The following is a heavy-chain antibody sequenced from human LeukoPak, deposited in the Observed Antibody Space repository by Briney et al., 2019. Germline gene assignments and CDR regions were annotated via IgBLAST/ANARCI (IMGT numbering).Heavy chain of an antibody. Sequence: GGSLRLSCAAFGFTFSSYSMNWVRQAPGKGLEWVSSISSSSSYIYYADSVKGRFTISRDNAKNSLYLQMNSLRAEDTAVYYCARDGEYYDFWSGYSTTGYFDYWGQGTLVTVSS. V-gene: IGHV3-21*01. CDR3: ARDGEYYDFWSGYSTTGYFDY. D-gene: IGHD3-3*01. J-gene: IGHJ4*02. CDR2: ISSSSSYI. CDR1: GFTFSSYS.